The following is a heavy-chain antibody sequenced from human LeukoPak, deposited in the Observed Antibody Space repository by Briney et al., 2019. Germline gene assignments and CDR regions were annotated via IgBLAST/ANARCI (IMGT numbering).Heavy chain of an antibody. J-gene: IGHJ4*02. Sequence: GGSLRLSCSASGFTFGSYAMHWVRQAPGKGLEWVSAISNNGGYTYYADSVQGRFTISRDNSKSTLCLQMNSLRAEDTAVYYCAKQLGYCSDGSCYFPYWGQGTLVTVSS. CDR1: GFTFGSYA. V-gene: IGHV3-23*01. CDR2: ISNNGGYT. D-gene: IGHD2-15*01. CDR3: AKQLGYCSDGSCYFPY.